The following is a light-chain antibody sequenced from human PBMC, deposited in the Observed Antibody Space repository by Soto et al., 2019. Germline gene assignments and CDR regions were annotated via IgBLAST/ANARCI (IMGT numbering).Light chain of an antibody. CDR1: QSVSSSY. CDR2: GAS. CDR3: QQYDSSPPYT. V-gene: IGKV3-20*01. Sequence: EIVLTQSPGTLSLSPGERATLSCRASQSVSSSYLAWYQQKPGQAPRLLIYGASSRATGIPDRFSGSGSGTDFTLTIIRLEPEDFAVYYCQQYDSSPPYTFGQGTKVEIK. J-gene: IGKJ2*01.